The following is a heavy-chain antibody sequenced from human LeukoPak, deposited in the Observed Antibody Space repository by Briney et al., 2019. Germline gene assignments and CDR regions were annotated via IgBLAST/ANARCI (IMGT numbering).Heavy chain of an antibody. V-gene: IGHV4-59*01. J-gene: IGHJ6*02. CDR2: IYYSGST. D-gene: IGHD3-22*01. Sequence: SETLSLTCTVSGGSISSYYWSWIRQPPGKGLEWIGYIYYSGSTNYNPPLKSRVTISVDTSKNQFSLKLSSVTAADTAVYYCARDISYYYDSSGYYGYYYGMDVWGQGTTVTVSS. CDR3: ARDISYYYDSSGYYGYYYGMDV. CDR1: GGSISSYY.